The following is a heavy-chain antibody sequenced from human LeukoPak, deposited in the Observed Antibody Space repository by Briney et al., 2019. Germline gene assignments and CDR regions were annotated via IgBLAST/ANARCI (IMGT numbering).Heavy chain of an antibody. J-gene: IGHJ4*02. D-gene: IGHD1-1*01. V-gene: IGHV3-48*03. CDR3: ARDIPGTTSLFDY. Sequence: PGGSLRLSCAASGFTFSSYEMNWVRQAPGKGLEWVSYISSSGSTIYYAGSVKGRFTISRDNAKNTLYLQMNSLRAEDTAVYYCARDIPGTTSLFDYWGQGTLVTVPS. CDR2: ISSSGSTI. CDR1: GFTFSSYE.